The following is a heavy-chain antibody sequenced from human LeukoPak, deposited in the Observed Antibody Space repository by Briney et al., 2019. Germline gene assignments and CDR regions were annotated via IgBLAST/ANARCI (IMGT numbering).Heavy chain of an antibody. Sequence: GRSLRLSCAASGFTFSSYGMHWVRQAPGRGLEWVAVIWYDGSNKYYADSVKGRFTISRDNSKNTLYLQMNSLRAEDTAVYYCAREGSVSAGDGGGYYTGYYYYYYMDPWGQGTLVTVSS. J-gene: IGHJ6*03. CDR2: IWYDGSNK. D-gene: IGHD3-3*01. V-gene: IGHV3-33*01. CDR1: GFTFSSYG. CDR3: AREGSVSAGDGGGYYTGYYYYYYMDP.